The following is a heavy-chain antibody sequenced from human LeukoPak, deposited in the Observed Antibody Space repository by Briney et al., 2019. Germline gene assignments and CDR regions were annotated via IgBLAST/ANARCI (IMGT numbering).Heavy chain of an antibody. CDR1: GYTLTELS. V-gene: IGHV1-24*01. CDR3: ATLWQQLVLTRTGDWAFDI. CDR2: FDPEDGET. Sequence: GASVKVSCKVSGYTLTELSMHWVRQAPGKGLEWMGGFDPEDGETIYAQKFQGRVTMTEDTSTDTAYMELSSLRSEDTAVYYCATLWQQLVLTRTGDWAFDIWGQGTMVTVSS. D-gene: IGHD6-13*01. J-gene: IGHJ3*02.